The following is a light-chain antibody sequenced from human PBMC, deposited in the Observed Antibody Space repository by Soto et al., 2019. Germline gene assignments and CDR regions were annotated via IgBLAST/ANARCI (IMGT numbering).Light chain of an antibody. V-gene: IGLV2-14*01. CDR1: SSDVGGYDY. Sequence: QSALTQPPSVSGSPGQSITISCTGTSSDVGGYDYVSWFQQHPGQAPKLVIYDVSHRPSGVSIRFSGSKSGNTASLTISGLQAEDEADYYCNSYTSSSTHVFGTGTKVTVL. CDR2: DVS. CDR3: NSYTSSSTHV. J-gene: IGLJ1*01.